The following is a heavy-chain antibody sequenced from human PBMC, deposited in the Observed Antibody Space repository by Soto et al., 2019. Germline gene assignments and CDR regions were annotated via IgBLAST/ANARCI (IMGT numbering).Heavy chain of an antibody. J-gene: IGHJ4*02. CDR2: VYYSGTT. Sequence: QVLLQESGPGLVQPSETLSLTCTVSGCSMNYYYWSWIRQSPGKGLEWIGYVYYSGTTYYNPSLQRRVTISIDTSQNQFSLKLRSVTAADSAIYYWASAGRSWRYFFDSWGRGTLVTVSS. D-gene: IGHD6-13*01. CDR1: GCSMNYYY. CDR3: ASAGRSWRYFFDS. V-gene: IGHV4-59*01.